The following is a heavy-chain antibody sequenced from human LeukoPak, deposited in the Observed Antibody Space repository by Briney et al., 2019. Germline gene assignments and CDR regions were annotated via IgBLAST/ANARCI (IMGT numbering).Heavy chain of an antibody. CDR1: GFTFSSYW. CDR3: AKGHFFSVVKSPFDY. J-gene: IGHJ4*02. CDR2: ISGSGGST. V-gene: IGHV3-23*01. Sequence: QTGGSLRLSCTVSGFTFSSYWMSWVRQAPGKGLEWVSAISGSGGSTYYADSVKGRFTISRDNSKNTLYLQMNSLRAEDTAVYYCAKGHFFSVVKSPFDYWGQGTLVTVSS. D-gene: IGHD4-23*01.